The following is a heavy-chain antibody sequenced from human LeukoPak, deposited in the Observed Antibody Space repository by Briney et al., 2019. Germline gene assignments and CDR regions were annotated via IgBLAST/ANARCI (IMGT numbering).Heavy chain of an antibody. D-gene: IGHD3-3*01. CDR2: IYHSRST. CDR3: ARGTIGITIFGFDP. J-gene: IGHJ5*02. Sequence: SETLSLTCTVSGYSISSGYYWGWIRQPPGKGLEWIGSIYHSRSTYYNPSLKSRVTISVDTSKNQFSLKLSSVTAADTAVYYCARGTIGITIFGFDPWGQGTLVTVSS. CDR1: GYSISSGYY. V-gene: IGHV4-38-2*02.